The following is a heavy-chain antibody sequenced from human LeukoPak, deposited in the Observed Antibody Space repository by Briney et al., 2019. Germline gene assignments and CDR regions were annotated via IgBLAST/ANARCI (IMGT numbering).Heavy chain of an antibody. CDR1: GFSFNTYW. V-gene: IGHV3-7*01. Sequence: GGSLRLSCVVSGFSFNTYWMTWVRQAPGKGLEWVANIKQDGSEKYYVDSVKGRFTISRDNAKNSLYLQMNSLRADDTAVYYCARHPYAVLDYWGQGTLVTVSS. J-gene: IGHJ4*02. D-gene: IGHD4-17*01. CDR2: IKQDGSEK. CDR3: ARHPYAVLDY.